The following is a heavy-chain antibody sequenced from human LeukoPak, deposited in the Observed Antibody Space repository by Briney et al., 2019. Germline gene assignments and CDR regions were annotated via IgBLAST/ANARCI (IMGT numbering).Heavy chain of an antibody. CDR2: INPNSGGT. J-gene: IGHJ6*03. Sequence: ASVKVSCKVSGYTFTGYYMHWVRQAPGQGLEWMGWINPNSGGTNYAQKFQGRVTMTRDTSISTAYMELSRLRSDDTAVYYCARGASPVYYYYYMDVWGKGTTVTVSS. CDR1: GYTFTGYY. CDR3: ARGASPVYYYYYMDV. D-gene: IGHD1-26*01. V-gene: IGHV1-2*02.